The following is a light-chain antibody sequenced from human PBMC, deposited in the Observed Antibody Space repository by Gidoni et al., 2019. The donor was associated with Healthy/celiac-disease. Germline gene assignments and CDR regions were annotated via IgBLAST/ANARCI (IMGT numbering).Light chain of an antibody. J-gene: IGKJ1*01. Sequence: DIVMTQSPATLSVSPADSATLPCRASQSVSNNLPWYQQKPGQAPRLLIYGAATRATGIPARFSGSGSGTEFTLTISSLQSEDFAVYYCQQYNNWPTWTFGQGTKVEIK. CDR2: GAA. CDR1: QSVSNN. V-gene: IGKV3-15*01. CDR3: QQYNNWPTWT.